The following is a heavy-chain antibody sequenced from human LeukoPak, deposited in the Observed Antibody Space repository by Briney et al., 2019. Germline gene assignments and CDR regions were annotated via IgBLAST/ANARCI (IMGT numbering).Heavy chain of an antibody. V-gene: IGHV4-59*01. J-gene: IGHJ5*02. D-gene: IGHD2-15*01. CDR1: GDSISGFY. CDR2: IYYSGSA. Sequence: NPSETLSLTCAVSGDSISGFYWSWIRQPPGKGLEWIGYIYYSGSANYNPSLKSRVTISVDTSKNQFSLRLNSVTAADTAVYYCARGSPNWFDPWGQGTLVTVSS. CDR3: ARGSPNWFDP.